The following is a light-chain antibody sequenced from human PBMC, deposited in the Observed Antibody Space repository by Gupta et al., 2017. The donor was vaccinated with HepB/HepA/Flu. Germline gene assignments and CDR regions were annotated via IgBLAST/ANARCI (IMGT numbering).Light chain of an antibody. CDR1: KLEDKY. Sequence: SYDLSQPPSVSVSAGQTVSISCSGDKLEDKYVSWYQQRPGQSPVLVIFKDIKRPSEIPERFSGSNSGNTATLTISGAQALDEADYFCQAWDGSAAVFGAGTKVTVL. J-gene: IGLJ1*01. CDR2: KDI. CDR3: QAWDGSAAV. V-gene: IGLV3-1*01.